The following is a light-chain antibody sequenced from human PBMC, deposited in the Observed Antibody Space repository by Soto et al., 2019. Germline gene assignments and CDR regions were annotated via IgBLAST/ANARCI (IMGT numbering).Light chain of an antibody. J-gene: IGKJ2*01. Sequence: DIPMTQSPSVMSASVGDRVTITCRASQDISTFLAWFQQKPGRVSKRLIYAASSLQSGVPSRFSGSGSGTEFTLTISSLQPEDFATYYCLQHRSLYTFGQGTKLEIK. CDR3: LQHRSLYT. CDR2: AAS. V-gene: IGKV1-17*03. CDR1: QDISTF.